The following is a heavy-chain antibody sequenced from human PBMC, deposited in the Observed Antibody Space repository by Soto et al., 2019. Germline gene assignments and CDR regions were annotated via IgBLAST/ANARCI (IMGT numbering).Heavy chain of an antibody. CDR3: AKVRPSNLEYYYDSSGYCYFDY. J-gene: IGHJ4*02. CDR2: ISGSGGST. D-gene: IGHD3-22*01. CDR1: GFTFSSYA. V-gene: IGHV3-23*01. Sequence: GGSLRLSCAASGFTFSSYAMSWVRQAPGKGLEWVSAISGSGGSTYYADSVKGRFTISRDNSKNTLYLQMNSLRAEDTAVYYCAKVRPSNLEYYYDSSGYCYFDYWGQGTLVTVSS.